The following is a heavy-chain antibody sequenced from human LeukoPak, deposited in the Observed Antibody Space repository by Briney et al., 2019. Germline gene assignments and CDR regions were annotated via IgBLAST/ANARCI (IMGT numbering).Heavy chain of an antibody. V-gene: IGHV4-34*01. CDR1: GGSFSGYY. J-gene: IGHJ4*02. Sequence: IPSETLSLTCAVYGGSFSGYYWSWIRQPPGKGLEWIGEINHSGSTNYNPSLKSRVTISVDTSKNQFSLKLSSVTAADTAVYYCARHRRLRYFDWAIDYWGQGTLVTVSS. CDR3: ARHRRLRYFDWAIDY. CDR2: INHSGST. D-gene: IGHD3-9*01.